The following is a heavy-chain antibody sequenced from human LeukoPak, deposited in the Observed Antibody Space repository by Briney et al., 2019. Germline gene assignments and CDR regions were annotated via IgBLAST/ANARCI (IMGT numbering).Heavy chain of an antibody. CDR1: GGSISSSSYY. CDR3: ARFALEGLPPYYFDY. CDR2: IYYSGST. D-gene: IGHD1-1*01. J-gene: IGHJ4*02. V-gene: IGHV4-39*07. Sequence: SETLSLTCTVSGGSISSSSYYWGWIRQPPGKGLEWIGSIYYSGSTYYNPSLKSRVTISVDTSKNQFSLKLSSVTAADTAVYYCARFALEGLPPYYFDYWGQGTLVTVSS.